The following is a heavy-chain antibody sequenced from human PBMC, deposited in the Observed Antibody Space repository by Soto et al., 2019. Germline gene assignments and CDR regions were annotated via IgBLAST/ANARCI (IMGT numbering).Heavy chain of an antibody. V-gene: IGHV3-23*01. CDR2: ISARGGSS. Sequence: EVQLLESGGGLVQPGGSLRLACAASGFSFNSYAMGWVRQAPGKGLEWVSVISARGGSSYFSDSVKGRFTISRDNSKNVLSLEMDILRSEDRATYFWAEGSIDYSAAVDLWGQGTLVIVSS. D-gene: IGHD4-4*01. CDR1: GFSFNSYA. CDR3: AEGSIDYSAAVDL. J-gene: IGHJ5*02.